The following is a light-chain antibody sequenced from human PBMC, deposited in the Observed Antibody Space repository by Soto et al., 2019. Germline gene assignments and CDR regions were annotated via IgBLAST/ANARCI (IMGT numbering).Light chain of an antibody. CDR1: QSVTNTY. CDR2: GSS. V-gene: IGKV3-20*01. CDR3: PQYASSPPYT. J-gene: IGKJ2*01. Sequence: EVVLTPSPGTLSLSPGESATLSCRASQSVTNTYLAWYHQRPGQDPRLLLFGSSYRATGIPDRFSGSGSGTDVTLTIIRLEQEEFAVYYCPQYASSPPYTFGQGTKLEIK.